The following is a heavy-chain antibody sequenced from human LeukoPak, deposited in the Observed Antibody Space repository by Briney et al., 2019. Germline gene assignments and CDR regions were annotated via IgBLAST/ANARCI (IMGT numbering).Heavy chain of an antibody. V-gene: IGHV3-23*01. Sequence: GGSLRLSCAASGFTFSSYAMSWVRQAPGKGLEWVSAISGSGGSTYYADSVKGRFTISRDNSKNTLYLQMNSLRAEDTAVYYCAKDPVGVFGVVLYYFDYWGQGTLVTVSS. D-gene: IGHD3-3*01. CDR1: GFTFSSYA. J-gene: IGHJ4*02. CDR3: AKDPVGVFGVVLYYFDY. CDR2: ISGSGGST.